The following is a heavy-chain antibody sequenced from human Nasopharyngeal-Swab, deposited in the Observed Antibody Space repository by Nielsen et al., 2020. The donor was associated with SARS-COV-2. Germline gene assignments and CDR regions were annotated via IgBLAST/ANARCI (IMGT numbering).Heavy chain of an antibody. J-gene: IGHJ6*03. CDR2: VWSDGRSK. Sequence: GESLKTSCAESGFSSSTSGMHWVRQAPRKGLEWVAVVWSDGRSKYYADFVKGRFTISRDSSKNTVYLQMKSLRAEDTAVYYCARDTSGSGWPYYMDVWGKGTTVTVSS. CDR1: GFSSSTSG. CDR3: ARDTSGSGWPYYMDV. D-gene: IGHD6-19*01. V-gene: IGHV3-33*01.